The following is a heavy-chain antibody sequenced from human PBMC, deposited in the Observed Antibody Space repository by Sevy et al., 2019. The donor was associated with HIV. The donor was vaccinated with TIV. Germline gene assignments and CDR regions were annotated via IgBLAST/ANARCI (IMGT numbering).Heavy chain of an antibody. Sequence: GGSLRLSCAASGFTFSNAWMSWVRQAPGKGLEWVGRIKSITDGGTTDYAEPVKGRFTISRDDSKTTLYLQMNSLKTEDTAVYYCTTTRDYGDYAGGMDVWGQGTTVTVSS. D-gene: IGHD4-17*01. CDR2: IKSITDGGTT. J-gene: IGHJ6*02. CDR3: TTTRDYGDYAGGMDV. CDR1: GFTFSNAW. V-gene: IGHV3-15*01.